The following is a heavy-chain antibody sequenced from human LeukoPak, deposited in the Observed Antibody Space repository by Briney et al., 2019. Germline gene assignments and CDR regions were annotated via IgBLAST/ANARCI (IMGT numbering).Heavy chain of an antibody. Sequence: PGGSLRLSRAASGFTFSSYTMSWVRQAPGKGLEWVSAISGSGGNTYYADSVKGRFTISRDNSKNTLFLQMNSLRAEDTAVYYCAKAGMGYYDSGSYYDWGQGTLVTVSS. D-gene: IGHD3-22*01. CDR2: ISGSGGNT. CDR3: AKAGMGYYDSGSYYD. CDR1: GFTFSSYT. V-gene: IGHV3-23*01. J-gene: IGHJ4*02.